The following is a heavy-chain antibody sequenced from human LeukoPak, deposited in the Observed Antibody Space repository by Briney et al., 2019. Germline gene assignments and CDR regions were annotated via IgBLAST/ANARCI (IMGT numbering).Heavy chain of an antibody. D-gene: IGHD3-10*02. J-gene: IGHJ6*04. CDR3: AELGITMIGGV. CDR1: GFTFNSYG. V-gene: IGHV3-30*18. Sequence: GGSLRLSCAASGFTFNSYGIHWVRQAPGKGLEWVAVISDDGRTTYYADSVKGRFTISRDNAKNSLYLQMNSLRAEDTAVYYCAELGITMIGGVWGKGTTVTISS. CDR2: ISDDGRTT.